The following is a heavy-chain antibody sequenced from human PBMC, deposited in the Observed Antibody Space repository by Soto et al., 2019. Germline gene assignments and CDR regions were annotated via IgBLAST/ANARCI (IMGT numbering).Heavy chain of an antibody. CDR3: AKFGGSGTYFNFDY. J-gene: IGHJ4*02. Sequence: GGSLRLSCAASGFPFINFAMNWVRQSPGKGLEWVSSISGSGGRTWYADSVRGRFTISRDNSKNTLYLQMNSLRAEDTAVYYCAKFGGSGTYFNFDYWGQGVLVTVSS. V-gene: IGHV3-23*01. CDR2: ISGSGGRT. CDR1: GFPFINFA. D-gene: IGHD3-10*01.